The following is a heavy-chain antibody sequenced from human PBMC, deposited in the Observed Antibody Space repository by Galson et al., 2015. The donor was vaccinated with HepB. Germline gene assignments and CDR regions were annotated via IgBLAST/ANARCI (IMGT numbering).Heavy chain of an antibody. D-gene: IGHD1-1*01. J-gene: IGHJ4*02. CDR2: IYYSGST. CDR3: ARHGLPATFDY. CDR1: GGSISSSSYY. Sequence: ETLSLTCTVSGGSISSSSYYWGWIRQPPGKGLEWIGSIYYSGSTYYNPSLKSRVTVLEDTSKNQFSLDLRSVTAADTAVYHCARHGLPATFDYWGQGTLVTVSS. V-gene: IGHV4-39*01.